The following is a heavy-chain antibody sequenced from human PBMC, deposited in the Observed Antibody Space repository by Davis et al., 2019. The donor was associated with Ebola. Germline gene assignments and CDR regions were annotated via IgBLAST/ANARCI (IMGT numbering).Heavy chain of an antibody. CDR2: ISYDGGKT. CDR3: AKRSLDGYIDY. J-gene: IGHJ4*02. D-gene: IGHD5-24*01. Sequence: PGGSLRLSCTASGFFFSTYAIHWVRQAPGKGLEWVAVISYDGGKTYYAEAVRGRFTLSRDNSKNTLYLQMNSLRVEDTAVYYCAKRSLDGYIDYWGQGTLVTVSS. CDR1: GFFFSTYA. V-gene: IGHV3-30-3*02.